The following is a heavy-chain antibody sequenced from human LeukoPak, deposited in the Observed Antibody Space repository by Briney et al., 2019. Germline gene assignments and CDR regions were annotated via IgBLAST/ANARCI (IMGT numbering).Heavy chain of an antibody. V-gene: IGHV1-2*02. D-gene: IGHD6-13*01. CDR3: ARGRGIATNWFDP. CDR1: GYTFTGYY. J-gene: IGHJ5*02. Sequence: ASVKVSCKASGYTFTGYYMHWVRQAPGQGLEWMGWINPNSGGTNYAQKFQGRVTMTRDTSISTAYMELSRLRSDDTAVYYCARGRGIATNWFDPWGQGTLVTVSS. CDR2: INPNSGGT.